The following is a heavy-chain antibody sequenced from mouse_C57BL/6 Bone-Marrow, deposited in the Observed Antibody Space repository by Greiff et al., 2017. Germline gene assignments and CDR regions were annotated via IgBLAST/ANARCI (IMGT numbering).Heavy chain of an antibody. V-gene: IGHV1-52*01. CDR2: IDPSDSET. J-gene: IGHJ4*01. CDR3: ASKGYYYAMDY. Sequence: QVQLQQPGAELVRPGSSVKLSCKASGYTFTSYWMHWVKQRPIQGLEWIGNIDPSDSETHYNQKFKDKATLTVDKSSSTAYMQLSSRTSEDSAVYYCASKGYYYAMDYWGQGTSVTVSS. CDR1: GYTFTSYW.